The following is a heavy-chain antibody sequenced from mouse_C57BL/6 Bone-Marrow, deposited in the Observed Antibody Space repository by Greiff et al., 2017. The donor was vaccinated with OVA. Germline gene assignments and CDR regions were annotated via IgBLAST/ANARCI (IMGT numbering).Heavy chain of an antibody. Sequence: EVMLVESGGDLVKPGGSLKLSCAASGFTFSSYGMSWVRQTPDKRLEWVATISSGGSYTYYPDSVKGRFTISRDNAKNTLYLQMSSLKSEDTAMYYCARQVITTVVATGFDYWGQGTTLTVSS. CDR2: ISSGGSYT. CDR1: GFTFSSYG. D-gene: IGHD1-1*01. J-gene: IGHJ2*01. CDR3: ARQVITTVVATGFDY. V-gene: IGHV5-6*01.